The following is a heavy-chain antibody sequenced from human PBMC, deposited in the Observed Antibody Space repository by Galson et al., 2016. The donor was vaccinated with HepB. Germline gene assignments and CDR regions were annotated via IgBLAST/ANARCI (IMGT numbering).Heavy chain of an antibody. CDR1: GGSISSGGYY. CDR2: IFYSGSS. Sequence: TLSLTCSVSGGSISSGGYYWSWIRQHPGKGLEWIGYIFYSGSSYYNPSPKSRVTISVDTSKNQFSLQLSSVTAADTAVYHCTSGLVRGVISFWGQGFLVSVSS. D-gene: IGHD3-10*01. J-gene: IGHJ4*02. CDR3: TSGLVRGVISF. V-gene: IGHV4-31*03.